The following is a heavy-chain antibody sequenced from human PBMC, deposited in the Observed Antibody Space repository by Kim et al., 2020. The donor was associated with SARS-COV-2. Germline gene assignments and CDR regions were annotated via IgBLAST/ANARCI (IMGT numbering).Heavy chain of an antibody. V-gene: IGHV3-48*04. J-gene: IGHJ6*02. Sequence: GGSLRLSCAASGFTFSSYSMNWVRQAPGKGLEWVSYISSSSSTIYYADSVKGRFTISRDNAKNSLYLQMNSLRAEDTAVYYCARDWGVVTSYYYYGMDVWGQGTTVTVSS. D-gene: IGHD3-3*01. CDR1: GFTFSSYS. CDR2: ISSSSSTI. CDR3: ARDWGVVTSYYYYGMDV.